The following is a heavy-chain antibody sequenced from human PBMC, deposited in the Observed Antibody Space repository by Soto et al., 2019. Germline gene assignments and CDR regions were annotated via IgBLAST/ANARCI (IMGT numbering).Heavy chain of an antibody. Sequence: EVQLLEAGGGLVQPGGSLRLSCAASGFTFSSYAMSWVRQAPGKGLEWVSSISGSGGTTYYTDSVKGRFTISRDNSKNTLYLQMNSLRAEDTAEYYCARGYTNIDQWGQGTLVTVSS. J-gene: IGHJ5*02. CDR1: GFTFSSYA. V-gene: IGHV3-23*01. CDR3: ARGYTNIDQ. CDR2: ISGSGGTT. D-gene: IGHD5-18*01.